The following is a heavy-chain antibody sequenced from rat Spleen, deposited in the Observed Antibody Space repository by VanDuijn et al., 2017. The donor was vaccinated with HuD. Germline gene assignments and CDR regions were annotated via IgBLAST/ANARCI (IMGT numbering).Heavy chain of an antibody. CDR1: GFSLTSYN. V-gene: IGHV2-30*01. Sequence: QVQLKESGPGLVQPSQTLSLTCTVSGFSLTSYNVHWVRQPPGKGLEWMGVIWTGGSTAYNSLLKSRLSISRDTSKNQVFLKMNSLQTDDTGTYYWTRDRGPFDYWGQGVMVTVSS. CDR2: IWTGGST. CDR3: TRDRGPFDY. J-gene: IGHJ2*01.